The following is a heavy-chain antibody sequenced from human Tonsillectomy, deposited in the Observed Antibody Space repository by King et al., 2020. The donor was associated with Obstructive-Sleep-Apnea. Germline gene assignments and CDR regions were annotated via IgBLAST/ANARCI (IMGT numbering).Heavy chain of an antibody. Sequence: VQLVESGGGLVQPGRSLRLSCVASGFTFDDYAMHWVRQAPRKGLEWVSGISWYSGSIGYVDSVKCRFTISRDNVKKSLYLQMNSLRVEDTALYYCAKDKDSSGWYADYWGQGTLVTVSS. J-gene: IGHJ4*02. CDR3: AKDKDSSGWYADY. CDR2: ISWYSGSI. V-gene: IGHV3-9*01. D-gene: IGHD6-19*01. CDR1: GFTFDDYA.